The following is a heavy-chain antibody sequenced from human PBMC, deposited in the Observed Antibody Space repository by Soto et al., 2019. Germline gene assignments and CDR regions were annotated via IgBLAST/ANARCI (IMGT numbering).Heavy chain of an antibody. CDR2: ISAYNGNT. V-gene: IGHV1-18*01. CDR1: GYTFTSYG. D-gene: IGHD3-22*01. CDR3: ARRDNSGYYYDAFDI. J-gene: IGHJ3*02. Sequence: ASVKISCKASGYTFTSYGISWVRQAPGQGLEWMGWISAYNGNTNYAQKLQGRVTMTTDTSTSTAYMELRSLRSDYTVVYFCARRDNSGYYYDAFDIWGQGTMVTVSS.